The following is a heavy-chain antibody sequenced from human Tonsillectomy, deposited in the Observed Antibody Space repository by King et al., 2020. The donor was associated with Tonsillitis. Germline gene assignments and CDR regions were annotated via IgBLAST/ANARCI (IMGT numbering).Heavy chain of an antibody. J-gene: IGHJ4*02. CDR1: GGTFNTYA. V-gene: IGHV1-69*01. Sequence: VQLVESGAEVKKPGSSVKVSCKASGGTFNTYAFSWVRQAPGQGLEWMGGIIPIFGTPNYAQKFQDRVTITADESTSTVYMELSSLRSEDTAVYYCARTNMYYYGSGSYYGLGYWGRGTLVTVSS. CDR2: IIPIFGTP. D-gene: IGHD3-10*01. CDR3: ARTNMYYYGSGSYYGLGY.